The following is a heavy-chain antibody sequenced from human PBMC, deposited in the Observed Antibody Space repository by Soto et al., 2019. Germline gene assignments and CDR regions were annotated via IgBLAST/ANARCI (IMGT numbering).Heavy chain of an antibody. Sequence: PSETLSLTCAVYGGSFSGYYWSRIRQPPGKGLEWIGEINHSGSTNYNPSLKSRVTISVDTSKNQFSLKLSSVTAADTAVYYCARSGRATYYYYYGMDVWGQGTTVTVS. CDR2: INHSGST. CDR1: GGSFSGYY. CDR3: ARSGRATYYYYYGMDV. V-gene: IGHV4-34*01. D-gene: IGHD3-10*01. J-gene: IGHJ6*02.